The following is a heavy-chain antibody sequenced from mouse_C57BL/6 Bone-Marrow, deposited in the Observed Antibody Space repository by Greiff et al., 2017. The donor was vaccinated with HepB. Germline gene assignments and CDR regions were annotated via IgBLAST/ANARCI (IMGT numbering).Heavy chain of an antibody. V-gene: IGHV5-17*01. CDR1: GFPFSDYG. CDR3: ARWKIYYGSRDWYFDV. J-gene: IGHJ1*03. Sequence: DVMLVESGGGLVKPGGSLTLSCAASGFPFSDYGMHWVRQAPEKGLEWVAYISSGSSTIYYAATVTGRFTISRDNANNTLFLQMTSLRSEDTAMYYCARWKIYYGSRDWYFDVWGTGTTVTVSS. CDR2: ISSGSSTI. D-gene: IGHD1-1*01.